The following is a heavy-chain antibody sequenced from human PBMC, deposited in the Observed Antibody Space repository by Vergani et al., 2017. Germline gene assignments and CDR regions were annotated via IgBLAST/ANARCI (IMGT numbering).Heavy chain of an antibody. CDR1: GGTFRSYA. V-gene: IGHV1-69*11. D-gene: IGHD6-13*01. CDR2: IIPILGTA. CDR3: ARDAGIAAASVWFDP. Sequence: QVQLVQSGAEGKKPGSSVKVSCKASGGTFRSYAISWVRQSPGKGLEWMGRIIPILGTANYEQKFQGRVTRTADESTSTAYMELSSLRSWDTAVYYCARDAGIAAASVWFDPWGQGTLVTVSS. J-gene: IGHJ5*02.